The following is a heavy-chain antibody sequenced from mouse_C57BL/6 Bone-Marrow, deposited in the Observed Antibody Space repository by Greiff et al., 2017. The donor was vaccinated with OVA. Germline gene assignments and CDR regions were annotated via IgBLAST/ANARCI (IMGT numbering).Heavy chain of an antibody. J-gene: IGHJ3*01. D-gene: IGHD1-1*01. Sequence: VQLQQSGAELVRPGASVKLSCTASGFNIKDDYMHWVKQRPEQGLEWIGWIDPENGDTEYASKFQGKATITADTSSNTAYLQLSSLTSEDTAVYYCTTVLRYPAWFAYWGQGTLVTVSA. V-gene: IGHV14-4*01. CDR3: TTVLRYPAWFAY. CDR1: GFNIKDDY. CDR2: IDPENGDT.